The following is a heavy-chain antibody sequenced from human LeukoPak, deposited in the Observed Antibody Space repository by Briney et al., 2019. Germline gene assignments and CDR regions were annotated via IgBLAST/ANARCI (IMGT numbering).Heavy chain of an antibody. Sequence: GESLKISCKGSGYSFTSYWIGWVRQMPGKGLEWMGIVYPGDSDTRYSPSFQGQVTISADKFISTAYLQWSSLKASDTAMYYCARYQSGSYPYYYYYYMDVWGIGTTVTVSS. J-gene: IGHJ6*03. D-gene: IGHD1-26*01. CDR3: ARYQSGSYPYYYYYYMDV. V-gene: IGHV5-51*01. CDR2: VYPGDSDT. CDR1: GYSFTSYW.